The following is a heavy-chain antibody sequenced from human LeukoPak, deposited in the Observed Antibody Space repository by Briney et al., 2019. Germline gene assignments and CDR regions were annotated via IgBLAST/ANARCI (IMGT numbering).Heavy chain of an antibody. CDR2: IVYSGST. Sequence: SETLSLTCTVSGGSISSYYWSWIRQPPGKGLEWIGFIVYSGSTNYNPSLKSRVTISIDTSNNQLSLKLSSVTAADTAVYYCARHREMDSYDAFDMWGQGTMVTVSS. CDR1: GGSISSYY. V-gene: IGHV4-59*08. J-gene: IGHJ3*02. D-gene: IGHD5-24*01. CDR3: ARHREMDSYDAFDM.